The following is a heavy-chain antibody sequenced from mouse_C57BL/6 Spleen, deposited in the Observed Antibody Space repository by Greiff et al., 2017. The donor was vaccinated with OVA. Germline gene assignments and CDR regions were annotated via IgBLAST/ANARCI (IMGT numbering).Heavy chain of an antibody. CDR3: AREDGSSYYWYFDV. V-gene: IGHV1-76*01. CDR1: GYTFTDYY. D-gene: IGHD1-1*01. J-gene: IGHJ1*03. Sequence: VQLQQSGAELVRPGASVKLSCKASGYTFTDYYINWVKQRPGQGLEWIARLYPGSGNTYYNEKFKGKATLTAEKSSSTAYMQLSSLTSEDSAVNFFAREDGSSYYWYFDVWGKGTTVTVSS. CDR2: LYPGSGNT.